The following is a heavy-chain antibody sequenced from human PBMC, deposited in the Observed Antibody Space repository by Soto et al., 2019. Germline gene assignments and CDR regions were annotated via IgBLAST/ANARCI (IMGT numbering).Heavy chain of an antibody. CDR3: AYDSSGYYSHYYYYGMDV. Sequence: XVSLRLSCAASGFTFSSYSMSWVRQAPGKGLEWVSGLRTSGDGGTTYYADSVKGRFTISRDNSKNTLYLQMNSLRAEDTAVYYCAYDSSGYYSHYYYYGMDVWGQGTTVTVSS. D-gene: IGHD3-22*01. CDR2: LRTSGDGGTT. CDR1: GFTFSSYS. V-gene: IGHV3-23*01. J-gene: IGHJ6*02.